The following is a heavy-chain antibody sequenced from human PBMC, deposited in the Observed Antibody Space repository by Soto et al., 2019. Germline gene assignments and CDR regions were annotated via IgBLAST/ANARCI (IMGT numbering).Heavy chain of an antibody. D-gene: IGHD3-9*01. CDR3: AKGASDILTGYPYYWYFDL. Sequence: QVQLVESRGGVVQPGGSLRLSCAASGFTFSRYGMHWVRQAPGKGLEWVAVISFDGSEKYYADSVKGRFIISRDNSKNTLYLQVNSLRSEDTAVYYCAKGASDILTGYPYYWYFDLWGRGTLVTVSS. J-gene: IGHJ2*01. CDR1: GFTFSRYG. V-gene: IGHV3-30*18. CDR2: ISFDGSEK.